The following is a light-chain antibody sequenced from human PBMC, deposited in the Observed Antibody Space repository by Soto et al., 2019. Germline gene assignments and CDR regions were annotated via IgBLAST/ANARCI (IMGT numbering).Light chain of an antibody. CDR1: QSLLHSNGYNY. CDR2: LGS. V-gene: IGKV2-28*01. CDR3: MQARQTPQ. J-gene: IGKJ2*01. Sequence: DIVMTQSPLSLPVTPGEPASISCRSSQSLLHSNGYNYLDWYLQKPGQSPQLLIYLGSNRASGVPDRFIGSGLVTDFTLKNSRVEAEDVGVYYCMQARQTPQFGQGTKLEIK.